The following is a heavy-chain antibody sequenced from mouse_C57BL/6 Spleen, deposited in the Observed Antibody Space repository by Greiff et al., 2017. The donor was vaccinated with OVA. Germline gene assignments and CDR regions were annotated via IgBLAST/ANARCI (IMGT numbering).Heavy chain of an antibody. CDR1: GFNITDYY. J-gene: IGHJ3*01. V-gene: IGHV14-2*01. D-gene: IGHD2-3*01. Sequence: VQLKESGAELVKPGASVKLSCTASGFNITDYYMHWVKQRTEQGLEWIGRIDPEDGETTYAPKFQGKATITSDTSSNTAYLQLSSLTSEDTAVYYCAPIYDGYYWFAYWGQGTLVTVSA. CDR3: APIYDGYYWFAY. CDR2: IDPEDGET.